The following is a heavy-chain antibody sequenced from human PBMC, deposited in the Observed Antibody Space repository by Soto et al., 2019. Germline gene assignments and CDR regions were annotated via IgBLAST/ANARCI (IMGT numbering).Heavy chain of an antibody. D-gene: IGHD2-8*01. CDR3: AKENAGPFDY. J-gene: IGHJ4*02. Sequence: GGSLRLSCAASGFTFSSYAMHWVRQAPGKGLEWVALISYDGSDKDYADSVKGRFTISRDNSRNTLYLQMNSLRAEDTAVYYCAKENAGPFDYWGQGTLVTVSS. CDR1: GFTFSSYA. CDR2: ISYDGSDK. V-gene: IGHV3-30-3*01.